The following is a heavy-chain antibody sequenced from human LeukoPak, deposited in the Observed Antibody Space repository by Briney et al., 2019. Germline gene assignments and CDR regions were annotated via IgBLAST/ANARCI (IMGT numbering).Heavy chain of an antibody. V-gene: IGHV4-34*12. CDR1: GGSFSGYY. CDR3: ARVSMSTGFFWSGYFTY. Sequence: SETLSLTCGVYGGSFSGYYWTWIRQSPEMGLEWIGEIIHTGATNYKASLSGRVTISVDASKNQFSLELRSVTAADTAVYYCARVSMSTGFFWSGYFTYWGQGTLVTVSS. J-gene: IGHJ4*02. D-gene: IGHD3-3*01. CDR2: IIHTGAT.